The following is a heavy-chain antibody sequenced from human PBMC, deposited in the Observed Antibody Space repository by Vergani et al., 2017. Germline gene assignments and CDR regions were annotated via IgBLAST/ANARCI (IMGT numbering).Heavy chain of an antibody. CDR3: GRDGGEDNKYAHDV. J-gene: IGHJ3*01. V-gene: IGHV4-61*02. CDR1: GGSFSTGGQS. D-gene: IGHD2-21*01. Sequence: QVQLQESGPGLVKPSQTLSLTCTVSGGSFSTGGQSWTWLRQPAGKGLEWIGRMYTSGATHYNPSLRSRAFMSVDASKKQFSLKLTSVPAADTAVYYCGRDGGEDNKYAHDVWGQGTKVTVTS. CDR2: MYTSGAT.